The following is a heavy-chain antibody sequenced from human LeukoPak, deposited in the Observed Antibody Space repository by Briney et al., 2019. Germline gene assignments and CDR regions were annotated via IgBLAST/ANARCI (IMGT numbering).Heavy chain of an antibody. J-gene: IGHJ6*02. V-gene: IGHV3-74*01. D-gene: IGHD3-10*01. CDR3: ARSRITMVRGVPYYYYYYGMDV. CDR2: INSDGSST. Sequence: GGSLRLSCVASGFTFSSYWMHWVRQAPGKGLVWVSRINSDGSSTSYADSVKGRFTISRDNAKNTLYLQMNSLRAEDTAVYYCARSRITMVRGVPYYYYYYGMDVWGQGTTVTVSS. CDR1: GFTFSSYW.